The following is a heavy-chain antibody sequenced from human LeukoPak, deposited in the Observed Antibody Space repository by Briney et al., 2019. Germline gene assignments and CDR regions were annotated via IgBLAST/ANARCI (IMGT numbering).Heavy chain of an antibody. CDR3: ARDWNQWLVSGVDY. CDR2: ISYDGSNK. D-gene: IGHD6-19*01. CDR1: GFTFSSYA. V-gene: IGHV3-30-3*01. J-gene: IGHJ4*02. Sequence: GGSLRLSCAASGFTFSSYAMHWVRQAPGKGLEWVAVISYDGSNKYYADSVKGRFTISRDNSKNTPYLQMNSLRAEDTAVYYCARDWNQWLVSGVDYWGQGTLVTVSS.